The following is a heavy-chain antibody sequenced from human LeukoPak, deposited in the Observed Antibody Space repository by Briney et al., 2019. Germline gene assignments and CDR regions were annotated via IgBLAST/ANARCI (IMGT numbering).Heavy chain of an antibody. CDR1: GYTLTELS. J-gene: IGHJ4*02. Sequence: ASVKDSCKVSGYTLTELSMHWVRQAPGKGLEWMGGFDPEDGVTIYAQKLQGRVTMTEDTSTDTAYMELSRLGSEDTAVYYCANSSGGWEFDYWGQGTLVTVSS. V-gene: IGHV1-24*01. CDR3: ANSSGGWEFDY. CDR2: FDPEDGVT. D-gene: IGHD1-26*01.